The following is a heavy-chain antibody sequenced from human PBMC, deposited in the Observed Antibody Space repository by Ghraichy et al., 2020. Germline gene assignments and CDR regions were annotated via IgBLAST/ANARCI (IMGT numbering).Heavy chain of an antibody. CDR3: ARSLRGVRCSSTSCYTPTDFDY. CDR2: ISYDGSNK. J-gene: IGHJ4*02. CDR1: GFTFSSYA. D-gene: IGHD2-2*02. Sequence: GESLNISCAASGFTFSSYAMHWVRQAPGKGLEWVAVISYDGSNKYYADSVKGRFTISRDNSKNTLYLQMNSLRAEDTAVYYCARSLRGVRCSSTSCYTPTDFDYWGQGTLVTVSS. V-gene: IGHV3-30*04.